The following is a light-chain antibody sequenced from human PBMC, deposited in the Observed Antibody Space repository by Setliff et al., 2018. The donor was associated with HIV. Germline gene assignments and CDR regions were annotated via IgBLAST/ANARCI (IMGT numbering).Light chain of an antibody. CDR1: SSDIGGYNY. V-gene: IGLV2-14*03. CDR3: TSYTGGNTRV. Sequence: LTQPASVSGSPGQTITISCTGTSSDIGGYNYVSWYQQHPGEAPKLIIYNVNNRPSGVSGRFSGSKSGNTASLTISELRAEDETDYYCTSYTGGNTRVFGTGTKVTVL. CDR2: NVN. J-gene: IGLJ1*01.